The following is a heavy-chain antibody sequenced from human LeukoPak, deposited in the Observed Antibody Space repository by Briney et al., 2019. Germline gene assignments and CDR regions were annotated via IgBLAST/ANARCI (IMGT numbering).Heavy chain of an antibody. CDR2: IYPGDSDT. J-gene: IGHJ4*02. CDR3: ASAYYYDSSGYSSLYFDY. CDR1: GYNFTSYW. Sequence: GESLKISCKGSGYNFTSYWIGWVRQMPGKGLEWMGIIYPGDSDTRYSPSFQGQVTISADKSISTAYLQWSSLKASDTAMYYCASAYYYDSSGYSSLYFDYWGQGTLVTVSS. D-gene: IGHD3-22*01. V-gene: IGHV5-51*01.